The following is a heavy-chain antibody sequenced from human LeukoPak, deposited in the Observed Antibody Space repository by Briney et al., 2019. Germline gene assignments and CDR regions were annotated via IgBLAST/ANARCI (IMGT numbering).Heavy chain of an antibody. CDR2: MNPYTGSA. Sequence: ASVKVSCKTSGYNFTTYDINWVRQVLGQGPEWMGWMNPYTGSAAFPPKFQDRVTMTRNTSTNTAYMELTSLTSDDTAIYYCVRGTRRFRTADHESCGYFPADYWGQGTLITVST. J-gene: IGHJ4*02. D-gene: IGHD3-22*01. CDR3: VRGTRRFRTADHESCGYFPADY. CDR1: GYNFTTYD. V-gene: IGHV1-8*01.